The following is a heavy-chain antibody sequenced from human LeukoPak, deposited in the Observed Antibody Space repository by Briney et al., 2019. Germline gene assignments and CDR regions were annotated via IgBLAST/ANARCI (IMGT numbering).Heavy chain of an antibody. CDR2: IYYTGTT. V-gene: IGHV4-30-4*08. D-gene: IGHD6-19*01. CDR1: GGSISSGDYY. J-gene: IGHJ3*02. Sequence: KPSQTLSLTCTVSGGSISSGDYYWSWIHQPPGKGLEWIGYIYYTGTTYYSPSLKSRVTISVDTSKNQFSLKLSSVTAADTAVYYCATDVAVAGTGAFDIWGQGTMVTVSS. CDR3: ATDVAVAGTGAFDI.